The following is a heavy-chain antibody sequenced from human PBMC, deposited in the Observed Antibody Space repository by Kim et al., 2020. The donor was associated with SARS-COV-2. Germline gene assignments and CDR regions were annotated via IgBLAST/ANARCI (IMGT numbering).Heavy chain of an antibody. D-gene: IGHD6-6*01. J-gene: IGHJ4*02. CDR3: ARRERASKGAAPWGHY. CDR1: GYTFTNYA. CDR2: INTNTGNP. Sequence: ASVEVSCKASGYTFTNYAMNWVRQAPGQGLEWMGWINTNTGNPTYAQGFTGRFVFSLDTSVSTAYLQISSLKAEDTAVYYCARRERASKGAAPWGHYWGQGTLVTVSS. V-gene: IGHV7-4-1*02.